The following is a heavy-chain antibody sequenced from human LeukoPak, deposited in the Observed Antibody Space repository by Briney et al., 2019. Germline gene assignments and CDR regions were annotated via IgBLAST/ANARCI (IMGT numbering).Heavy chain of an antibody. Sequence: GGSLRLSCAASGFTFSSYDMHWVRQATGKGLEWVSAIGTAGDTYYPGSVKGRFTISRENAKNSLYLQMNSLRAGDTAAYYCARGGVDYGGNSGWYFDLWGRGTLVTVSS. D-gene: IGHD4-23*01. CDR2: IGTAGDT. CDR3: ARGGVDYGGNSGWYFDL. V-gene: IGHV3-13*01. CDR1: GFTFSSYD. J-gene: IGHJ2*01.